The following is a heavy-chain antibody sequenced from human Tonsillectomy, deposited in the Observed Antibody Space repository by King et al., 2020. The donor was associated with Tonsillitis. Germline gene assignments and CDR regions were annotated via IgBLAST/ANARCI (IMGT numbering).Heavy chain of an antibody. J-gene: IGHJ6*02. CDR3: ARGDYDTLSYGMDV. CDR2: IWFDGRSK. V-gene: IGHV3-30*02. CDR1: GFSFSSYF. Sequence: VQLVESGGGVVQPGGSLRLTCEASGFSFSSYFMHWVRQAPGKGLEWLTFIWFDGRSKYYADSVKGRFTVSRDNSRNTHSLEMNSLRPEETAVYYCARGDYDTLSYGMDVWGHGTTVTVSS. D-gene: IGHD3-9*01.